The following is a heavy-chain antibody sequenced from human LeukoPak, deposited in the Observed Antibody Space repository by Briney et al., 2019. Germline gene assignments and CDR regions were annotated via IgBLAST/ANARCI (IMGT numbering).Heavy chain of an antibody. CDR3: ARGLGYLYSGYDPARFDY. CDR2: INHSGST. J-gene: IGHJ4*02. V-gene: IGHV4-34*01. CDR1: GGSFSGYY. Sequence: SETLSLTCAVYGGSFSGYYWSWIRQPPGKGLEWIGEINHSGSTNYNPSLKSRVTISVDTSKNQFSLKPSSVTAADTAVYYCARGLGYLYSGYDPARFDYWGQGTLVTVSS. D-gene: IGHD5-12*01.